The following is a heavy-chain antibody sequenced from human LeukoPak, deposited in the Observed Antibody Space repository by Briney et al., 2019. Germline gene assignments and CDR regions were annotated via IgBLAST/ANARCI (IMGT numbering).Heavy chain of an antibody. V-gene: IGHV4-4*02. CDR2: IFHRGST. CDR1: GASFSNSNW. CDR3: ASQFGEGLYDY. D-gene: IGHD3-10*01. J-gene: IGHJ4*02. Sequence: SETLSLTCAVSGASFSNSNWWSGARPPPGKGQGGVGEIFHRGSTNYKPSLKSRVSISVDKSKNRFSLRLSSVTAADTAVYYCASQFGEGLYDYWGQGTLVTVSS.